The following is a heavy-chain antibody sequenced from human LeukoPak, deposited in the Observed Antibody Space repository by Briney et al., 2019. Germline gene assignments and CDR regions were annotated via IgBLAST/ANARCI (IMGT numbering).Heavy chain of an antibody. CDR2: ISSSSSYI. CDR1: GVSFSSVS. J-gene: IGHJ4*02. V-gene: IGHV3-21*01. CDR3: ARAINYYDSSGPI. Sequence: GGFLSLSSCASGVSFSSVSINLVCPAAGVAVGWGGSISSSSSYIYYADSVKGRFTISRDNAKNSLYLQMNSLRAEDTAVYYCARAINYYDSSGPIWGQGTLVTVSS. D-gene: IGHD3-22*01.